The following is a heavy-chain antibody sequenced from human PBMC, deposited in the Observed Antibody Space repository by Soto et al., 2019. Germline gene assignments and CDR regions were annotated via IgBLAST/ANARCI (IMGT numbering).Heavy chain of an antibody. V-gene: IGHV1-24*01. Sequence: GASVKVSCKVSGYTLTELSMHWVRQAPGKGLEWMGGFDPEDGETIYAQKFQGRVTMTEDTSTDTAYMELSSLRSEDTAVYYCATDDPTVAQKRFDYWGQGTLVTVSS. CDR2: FDPEDGET. D-gene: IGHD4-17*01. CDR3: ATDDPTVAQKRFDY. J-gene: IGHJ4*02. CDR1: GYTLTELS.